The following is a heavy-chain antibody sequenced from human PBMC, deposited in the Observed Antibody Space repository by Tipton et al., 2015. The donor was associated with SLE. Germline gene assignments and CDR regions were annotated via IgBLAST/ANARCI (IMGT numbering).Heavy chain of an antibody. Sequence: TLSLTCAVSGYSISSGYYWGWIRQPPGKGLEWIGSIYHSGSTYYNPSLKSRVTISVDTSKNQFSLKLSSVTAADTAVYYCARERASYGRAFDIWGQGTMVTVSS. CDR3: ARERASYGRAFDI. CDR2: IYHSGST. D-gene: IGHD1-26*01. V-gene: IGHV4-38-2*02. J-gene: IGHJ3*02. CDR1: GYSISSGYY.